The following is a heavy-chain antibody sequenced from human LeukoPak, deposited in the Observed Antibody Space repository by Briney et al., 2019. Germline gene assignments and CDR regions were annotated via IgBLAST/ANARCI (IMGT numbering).Heavy chain of an antibody. D-gene: IGHD6-6*01. V-gene: IGHV4-59*01. J-gene: IGHJ4*02. CDR2: IYYSGST. CDR3: ARVDPDSSSTLEVFDY. Sequence: SETLSLTCTVSGGSISSYYWSWIRQPPGKGLEWFGYIYYSGSTNYNPSLKSRVTISVDTSKNQFSLKLSSVTAADTVVYYCARVDPDSSSTLEVFDYWGQGTLVTVSS. CDR1: GGSISSYY.